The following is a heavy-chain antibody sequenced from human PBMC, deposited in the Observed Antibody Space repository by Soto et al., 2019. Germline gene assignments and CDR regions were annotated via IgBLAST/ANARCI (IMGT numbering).Heavy chain of an antibody. V-gene: IGHV4-34*01. J-gene: IGHJ4*02. D-gene: IGHD3-22*01. CDR1: GGSFSGYY. CDR2: IYHSGST. Sequence: SETLSLTCAVYGGSFSGYYWTWIRQPPGTGLEWIGEIYHSGSTNYNPSLKSRVTISVDKSKNQFSLKLSSVTAAGTAVYYCARVHYYDSSGCYFDYWGQGTLVTVSS. CDR3: ARVHYYDSSGCYFDY.